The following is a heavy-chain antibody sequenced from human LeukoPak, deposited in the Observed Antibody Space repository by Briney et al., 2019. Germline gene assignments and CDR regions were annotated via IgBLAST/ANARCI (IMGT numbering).Heavy chain of an antibody. CDR1: GFTFSSFA. Sequence: GGSLRLSCAASGFTFSSFALSWVRQAPGKGLEWVSAISGSGGSTYYADSVKGRFTISRDNSKNTLYLQMNSLRAEDTAVYYCAKQPDSFRPNYWGQGTLVTVSS. CDR3: AKQPDSFRPNY. J-gene: IGHJ4*02. V-gene: IGHV3-23*01. CDR2: ISGSGGST. D-gene: IGHD1-14*01.